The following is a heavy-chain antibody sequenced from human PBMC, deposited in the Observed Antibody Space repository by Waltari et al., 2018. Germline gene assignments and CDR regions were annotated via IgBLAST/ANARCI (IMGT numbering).Heavy chain of an antibody. CDR1: GYTFTSYG. J-gene: IGHJ6*02. Sequence: QVQLVQSGAEVKKPGASVKVSCKASGYTFTSYGLSWLRQAPGQGLEWMGWISAYNGNTNYAQKLQGRVTMTTDTSTSTAYMELRSLRSDDTAVYYCARGAGSRYYYYYYGMDVWGQGTTVTVSS. D-gene: IGHD3-16*01. V-gene: IGHV1-18*01. CDR3: ARGAGSRYYYYYYGMDV. CDR2: ISAYNGNT.